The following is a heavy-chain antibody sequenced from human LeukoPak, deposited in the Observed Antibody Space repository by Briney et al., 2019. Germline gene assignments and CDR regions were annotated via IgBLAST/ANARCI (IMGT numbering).Heavy chain of an antibody. Sequence: PGVSLRLSCAASAFTFISYAMIWLRQAQGKGLEGVSSTRSSGENTFYADSVKGRFTISRDNSKNPLYLQMNSLRAEDTAVYYCAKAKVAGLQGPHYYYMDVWGKGTTVTVSS. D-gene: IGHD6-19*01. CDR2: TRSSGENT. V-gene: IGHV3-23*01. CDR3: AKAKVAGLQGPHYYYMDV. CDR1: AFTFISYA. J-gene: IGHJ6*03.